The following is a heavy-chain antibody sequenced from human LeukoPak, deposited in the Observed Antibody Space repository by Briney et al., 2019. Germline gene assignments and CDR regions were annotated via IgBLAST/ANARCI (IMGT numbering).Heavy chain of an antibody. CDR2: INRDGRST. CDR1: GFTFSSYW. Sequence: PGGSLRLSCAASGFTFSSYWMHWVRQAPGKGLVWVSRINRDGRSTSYADSVKGRFTTSRDNAKSTLYLQMNSLRAEDTAVYYCARDVLYDSSGYCGEGTMIQHWGQGTLVTVSS. CDR3: ARDVLYDSSGYCGEGTMIQH. D-gene: IGHD3-22*01. J-gene: IGHJ1*01. V-gene: IGHV3-74*01.